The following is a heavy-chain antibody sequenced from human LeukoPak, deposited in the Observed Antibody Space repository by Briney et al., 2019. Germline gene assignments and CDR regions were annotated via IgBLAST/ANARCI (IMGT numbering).Heavy chain of an antibody. CDR2: TSHSGSA. V-gene: IGHV4-34*01. D-gene: IGHD3-3*01. J-gene: IGHJ6*03. Sequence: SETLSLTCAVSGVSFSDYYWSWIRQPPGRGLEWIGETSHSGSANYMSSLKSRVTISVDMSKNQFSLRLSSVTAADTAMYYCARGPVGGHTYIYIDVWARGTAVTVAS. CDR3: ARGPVGGHTYIYIDV. CDR1: GVSFSDYY.